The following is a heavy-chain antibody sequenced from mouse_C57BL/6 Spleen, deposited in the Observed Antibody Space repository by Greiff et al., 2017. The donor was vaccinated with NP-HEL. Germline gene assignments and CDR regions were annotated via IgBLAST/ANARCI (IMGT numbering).Heavy chain of an antibody. CDR1: GYTFTSYW. J-gene: IGHJ3*01. Sequence: VQLQQSGAELVKPGASVKMSCKASGYTFTSYWITWVKQRPGQGLEWIGDIYPGSGSTNYNEKFKSKATLTVDTSSSTACMQLRSLTSEDSAVYYCAREYYGSSRWCAYWGQGTLVTVSA. V-gene: IGHV1-55*01. CDR3: AREYYGSSRWCAY. CDR2: IYPGSGST. D-gene: IGHD1-1*01.